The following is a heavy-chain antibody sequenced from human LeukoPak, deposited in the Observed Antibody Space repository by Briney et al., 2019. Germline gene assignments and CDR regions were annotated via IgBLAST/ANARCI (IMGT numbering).Heavy chain of an antibody. Sequence: GGSLRLSCAASGFTFSSYAMHWVRQAPGKGLEWVAVISYDGSNKYYADSVKGRFTISRDNSKSTLYLQMNSLRAEDTAVYYCARDLTEGYYFDYWGQGTLVTVSS. CDR1: GFTFSSYA. CDR2: ISYDGSNK. V-gene: IGHV3-30-3*01. CDR3: ARDLTEGYYFDY. J-gene: IGHJ4*02.